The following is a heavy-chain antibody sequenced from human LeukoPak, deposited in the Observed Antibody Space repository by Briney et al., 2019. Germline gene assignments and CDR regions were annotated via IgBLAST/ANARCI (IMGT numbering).Heavy chain of an antibody. Sequence: GGSLRLSCAASGFTFSSYAMHWVRQAPGKGLEWVAVISYDGSNKYYADSVKGRFTISRDNFKNTLYLQMHSLRAEDTAVYYCARDKSLRFLEWLRDYYYMDVWGKGTTVTVSS. CDR1: GFTFSSYA. D-gene: IGHD3-3*01. V-gene: IGHV3-30-3*01. CDR3: ARDKSLRFLEWLRDYYYMDV. CDR2: ISYDGSNK. J-gene: IGHJ6*03.